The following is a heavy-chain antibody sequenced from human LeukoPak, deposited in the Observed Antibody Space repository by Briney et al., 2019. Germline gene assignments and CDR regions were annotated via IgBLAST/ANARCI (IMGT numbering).Heavy chain of an antibody. CDR1: RFTFGSYG. V-gene: IGHV3-23*01. CDR3: TRDLNSGGSC. D-gene: IGHD2-15*01. J-gene: IGHJ4*02. CDR2: ISGHGGNS. Sequence: GGSLRFSCAASRFTFGSYGMTWVRQAPGKGLEWVSSISGHGGNSYYEDSVKGRFTISRDNSKNTLYLQMNSLRAEDTAVYYCTRDLNSGGSCWGQGTLVTVSS.